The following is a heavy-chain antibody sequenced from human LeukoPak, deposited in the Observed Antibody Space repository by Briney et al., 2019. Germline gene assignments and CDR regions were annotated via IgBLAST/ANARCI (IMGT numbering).Heavy chain of an antibody. CDR1: GGSFSGYY. CDR3: ANRRDGYGDLAA. V-gene: IGHV4-34*01. CDR2: IYHSGTT. D-gene: IGHD5-24*01. Sequence: TSETLSLTCAVYGGSFSGYYWSWIRQPPGKGLEWIGEIYHSGTTIYNPSLKSRVTISVDKSKNQFSFKLSSVTAADTAVYYCANRRDGYGDLAAWGQGTLVTVSS. J-gene: IGHJ5*02.